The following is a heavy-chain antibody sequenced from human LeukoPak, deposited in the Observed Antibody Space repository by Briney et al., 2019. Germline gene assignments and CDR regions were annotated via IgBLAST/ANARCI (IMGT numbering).Heavy chain of an antibody. Sequence: GSSVKVSCKASGGTFSSYAISWVRQAPGRGLEWMGGIIPIFGTANYAQKFQGRVTITADESTSTAYMELSSLRSEDTAVYYCATSPVRGFGELRYYFDYWGQGTLVTVSS. D-gene: IGHD3-10*01. J-gene: IGHJ4*02. CDR3: ATSPVRGFGELRYYFDY. CDR2: IIPIFGTA. CDR1: GGTFSSYA. V-gene: IGHV1-69*01.